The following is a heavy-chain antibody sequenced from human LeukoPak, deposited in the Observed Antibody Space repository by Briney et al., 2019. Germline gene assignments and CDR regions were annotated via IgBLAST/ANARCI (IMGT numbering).Heavy chain of an antibody. Sequence: GSLRLSCAASGFTFSSYAMSWIRQPPGKGLEWIGEINHSGSTNYNPSLKSRVTISVDTSKNQFSLKLSSVTAADTAVYYCARAQGLWFGELFKPFDYWGQGTLVTVSS. D-gene: IGHD3-10*01. CDR2: INHSGST. J-gene: IGHJ4*02. CDR3: ARAQGLWFGELFKPFDY. V-gene: IGHV4-34*01. CDR1: GFTFSSYA.